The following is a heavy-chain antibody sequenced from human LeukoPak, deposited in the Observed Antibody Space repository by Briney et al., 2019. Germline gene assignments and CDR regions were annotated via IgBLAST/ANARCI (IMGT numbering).Heavy chain of an antibody. CDR2: IYYSGST. D-gene: IGHD3-10*01. J-gene: IGHJ5*02. CDR1: GGSVSSGSYY. Sequence: SETLSLTCTVSGGSVSSGSYYWSWIRQPPGKGLEWIGYIYYSGSTNYNPSLKSRVTISVDTSKNQFSLKLSSVTAADTAVYYCARDFSLGSPPGANWFDPWGQGTLVTVSS. V-gene: IGHV4-61*01. CDR3: ARDFSLGSPPGANWFDP.